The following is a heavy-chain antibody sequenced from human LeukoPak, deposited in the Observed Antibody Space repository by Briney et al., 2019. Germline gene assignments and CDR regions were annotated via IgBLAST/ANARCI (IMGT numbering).Heavy chain of an antibody. CDR3: ARGQTGYYFDS. J-gene: IGHJ4*02. V-gene: IGHV4-34*01. Sequence: SETLSLTCTVSGGSISSYYWSWIRQPPGKGLEWIGEINHSGITNYNPSLKSRVSISVDTSKNQFSLKLSSMTAADTAVYYCARGQTGYYFDSWGQGALVTVSS. D-gene: IGHD3-10*01. CDR1: GGSISSYY. CDR2: INHSGIT.